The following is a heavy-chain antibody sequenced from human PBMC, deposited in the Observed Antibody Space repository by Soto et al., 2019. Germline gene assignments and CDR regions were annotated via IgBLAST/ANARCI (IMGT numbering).Heavy chain of an antibody. CDR1: VFTFSNYA. CDR3: AKHDYGDYKLYDQ. D-gene: IGHD4-17*01. Sequence: PXGSLRLSCVASVFTFSNYAMTWVRQAPGKGLEWVSSISESGGTTFNADSVKGRFTISRDNFKNTLYLQMNSLRAEDTAVYYCAKHDYGDYKLYDQWGQATLGNVSS. V-gene: IGHV3-23*01. CDR2: ISESGGTT. J-gene: IGHJ4*02.